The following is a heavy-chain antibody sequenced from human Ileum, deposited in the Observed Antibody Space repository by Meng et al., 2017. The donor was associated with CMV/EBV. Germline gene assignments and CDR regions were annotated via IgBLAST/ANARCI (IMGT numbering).Heavy chain of an antibody. Sequence: QVASPAQIQPSATLSPACTVSRSAITGYYRRWIPQSAPKGLEWIGCIYDSGSTNYNPSLHSRVSMSIETSENQFSLKLRSVTAADTDVYYCAREGSAVHWGQGTLVTVSS. CDR3: AREGSAVH. J-gene: IGHJ4*02. V-gene: IGHV4-4*07. CDR2: IYDSGST. CDR1: RSAITGYY. D-gene: IGHD6-13*01.